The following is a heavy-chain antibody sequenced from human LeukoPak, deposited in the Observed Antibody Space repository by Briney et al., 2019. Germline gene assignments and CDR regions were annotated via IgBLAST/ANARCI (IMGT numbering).Heavy chain of an antibody. CDR1: GFTFSSYA. J-gene: IGHJ4*02. CDR2: ISGSGGST. CDR3: AKDWVWDQIGYYFDY. V-gene: IGHV3-23*01. D-gene: IGHD1-26*01. Sequence: PGGSLRLSCAASGFTFSSYAMHWVRQAPGKGLEWVSAISGSGGSTYYADSVKGRFTISRDNSKNTLYLQMNSLRAEDTAVYYCAKDWVWDQIGYYFDYWGQGTLVTVSS.